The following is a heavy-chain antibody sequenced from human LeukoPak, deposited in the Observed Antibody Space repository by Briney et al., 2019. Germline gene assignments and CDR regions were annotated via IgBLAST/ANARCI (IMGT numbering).Heavy chain of an antibody. V-gene: IGHV4-39*01. CDR2: IYYGVST. D-gene: IGHD2-21*01. J-gene: IGHJ4*02. Sequence: SETLSLTSTVSGVSGGSIDSYWVCVRQPPGKGLEWVGCIYYGVSTHYNPSLKSRVTVSVDTSKNQFSLSLTSVTAADTAVYYCARRGLVVVPLWGQGTLVTVSS. CDR1: GVSGGSIDSY. CDR3: ARRGLVVVPL.